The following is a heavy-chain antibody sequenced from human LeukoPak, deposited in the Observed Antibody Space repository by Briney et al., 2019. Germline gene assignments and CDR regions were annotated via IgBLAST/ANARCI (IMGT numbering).Heavy chain of an antibody. V-gene: IGHV3-23*01. CDR1: GSTLRHYI. CDR3: AREGYTSDYAGAFDI. Sequence: GGSLRLSCVASGSTLRHYIMTWVRQAPGKGLEWVSSMSIIDDSIYYADSVKGRFTISRDNSKSTLSLQMSSLRAEDTGVYYCAREGYTSDYAGAFDIWGQGSVVTVSS. CDR2: MSIIDDSI. D-gene: IGHD2-2*01. J-gene: IGHJ3*02.